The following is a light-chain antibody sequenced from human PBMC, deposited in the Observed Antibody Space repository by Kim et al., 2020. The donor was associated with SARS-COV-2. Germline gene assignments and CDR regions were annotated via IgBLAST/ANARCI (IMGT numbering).Light chain of an antibody. V-gene: IGKV1-39*01. Sequence: DIQMTQSPSSLSASVGDRVTIPCRASQSISNYLNWYQQKPGKAPKLLIYAASSLQSGVPSRFSGSGSGTDFTLTISSLQPEDFATYYCQQSYSNPRTFGGGTKVEIK. J-gene: IGKJ4*01. CDR3: QQSYSNPRT. CDR1: QSISNY. CDR2: AAS.